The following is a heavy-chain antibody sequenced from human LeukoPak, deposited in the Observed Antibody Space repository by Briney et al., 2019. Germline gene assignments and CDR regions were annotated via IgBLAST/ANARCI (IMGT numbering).Heavy chain of an antibody. CDR1: GFTFSSYA. D-gene: IGHD4-17*01. J-gene: IGHJ4*02. V-gene: IGHV3-30-3*01. CDR3: ARDTADY. CDR2: ISYDGSNK. Sequence: GRSLRLSCAASGFTFSSYAMHWVRQAPGKGLEWVAVISYDGSNKYYADSVKGRFTISRDNSKNTLYLQMNSLGAEDTAVYYCARDTADYWGQGTLVTVSS.